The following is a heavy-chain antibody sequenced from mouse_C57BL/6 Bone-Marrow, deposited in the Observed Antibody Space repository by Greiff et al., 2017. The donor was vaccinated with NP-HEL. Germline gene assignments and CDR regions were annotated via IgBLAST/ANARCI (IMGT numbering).Heavy chain of an antibody. D-gene: IGHD2-1*01. CDR3: ARRHGNSYYYAMDY. Sequence: VKVVESGPGLVAPSQSLSITCTVSGFSLTSYAISWVRQPPGKGLEWLGVIWTGGGTNYNSALKSRLSISKDNSKSQVFLKMNSLQTDDTARYYCARRHGNSYYYAMDYWGQGTSVTVSS. V-gene: IGHV2-9-1*01. CDR1: GFSLTSYA. CDR2: IWTGGGT. J-gene: IGHJ4*01.